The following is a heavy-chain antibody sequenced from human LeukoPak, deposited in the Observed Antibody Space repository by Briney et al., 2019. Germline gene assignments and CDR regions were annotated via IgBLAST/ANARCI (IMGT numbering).Heavy chain of an antibody. CDR1: GFTFSSYW. CDR3: AKAAPFIAVAFDY. J-gene: IGHJ4*02. D-gene: IGHD6-19*01. V-gene: IGHV3-23*01. CDR2: ISGSGGST. Sequence: PGGSLRLSCAASGFTFSSYWMNWARQAPGKGLEWVSAISGSGGSTYYADSVRGRFTISRDNSKNTLYLQMNSLRAEDTAVYYCAKAAPFIAVAFDYWGQGTLVTVSS.